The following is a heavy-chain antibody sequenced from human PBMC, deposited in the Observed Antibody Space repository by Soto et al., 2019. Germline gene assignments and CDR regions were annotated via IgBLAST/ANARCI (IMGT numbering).Heavy chain of an antibody. D-gene: IGHD3-10*01. CDR3: ARAMYYYGSGSYYSRNYYYYYYMDV. V-gene: IGHV3-33*01. Sequence: GGSLRLSCAASGFTFSSYGMHWVRQAPGKGLEWVAVIWYDGSNKYYADSVKGRFTISRDNSKNTLYLQMNSLRAEDTAVYYCARAMYYYGSGSYYSRNYYYYYYMDVWGKGTTVTVSS. CDR1: GFTFSSYG. CDR2: IWYDGSNK. J-gene: IGHJ6*03.